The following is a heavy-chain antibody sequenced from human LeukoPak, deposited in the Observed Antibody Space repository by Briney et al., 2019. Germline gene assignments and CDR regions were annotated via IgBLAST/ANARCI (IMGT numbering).Heavy chain of an antibody. V-gene: IGHV4-59*01. J-gene: IGHJ4*02. Sequence: PSQTLSLTCTVSGGSISSYYWSWIRQPPGKGLEWIGYIYYSGSTNYNPSLKSRVTISVDTSKNQFSLKLSSVTAADTAVYYCARVKGPGEGFDYWGQGTLVTVSS. CDR1: GGSISSYY. CDR3: ARVKGPGEGFDY. CDR2: IYYSGST. D-gene: IGHD7-27*01.